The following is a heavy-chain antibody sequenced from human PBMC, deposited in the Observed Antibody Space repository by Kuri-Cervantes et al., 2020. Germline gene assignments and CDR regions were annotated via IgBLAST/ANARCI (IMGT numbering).Heavy chain of an antibody. J-gene: IGHJ4*02. CDR1: GYTFTSYD. CDR3: ARDSSGWYPRYYFDY. V-gene: IGHV1-8*01. Sequence: ASVKVSCKASGYTFTSYDINWVRQATGQGLEWMGWMNPNSGNTGYAQKLQGRVTMTTDTSTSTAYMELRSLRSDDTAVYHCARDSSGWYPRYYFDYWGQGTLVTVSS. CDR2: MNPNSGNT. D-gene: IGHD6-19*01.